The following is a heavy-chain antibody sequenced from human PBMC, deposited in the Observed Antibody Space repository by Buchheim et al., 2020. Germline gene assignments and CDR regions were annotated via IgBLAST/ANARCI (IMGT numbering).Heavy chain of an antibody. D-gene: IGHD4-11*01. CDR1: GFTFSTYG. CDR3: ARDDYNSASHY. V-gene: IGHV3-33*08. J-gene: IGHJ4*02. CDR2: IWHDGSDK. Sequence: VQLLESGGGLVQPGGSLRLSCAASGFTFSTYGMHWVRQAPGKGLEWVAVIWHDGSDKKYADSVKGRFTISRDNSKNVLYLQMNSLRVEDTAVYYCARDDYNSASHYWGQGTL.